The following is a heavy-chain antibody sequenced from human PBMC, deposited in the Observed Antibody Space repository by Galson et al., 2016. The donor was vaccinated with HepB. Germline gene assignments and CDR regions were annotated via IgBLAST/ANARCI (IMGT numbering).Heavy chain of an antibody. V-gene: IGHV3-23*01. CDR3: ARRRIGSRGATGWAYGMDV. Sequence: SLRLSCAASGFTFINYVMTWVRQVPGKGLDWVSSIRSGGGVAYSDSVKGRFTISRDNSKKTGYLEMNSLRAEDTAVYYCARRRIGSRGATGWAYGMDVWGQGTAVTVAS. CDR1: GFTFINYV. CDR2: IRSGGGVA. J-gene: IGHJ6*02. D-gene: IGHD3-10*01.